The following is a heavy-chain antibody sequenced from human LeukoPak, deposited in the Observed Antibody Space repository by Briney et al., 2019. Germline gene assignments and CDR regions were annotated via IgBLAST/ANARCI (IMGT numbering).Heavy chain of an antibody. CDR1: GFTFSSYG. CDR2: IRYDGSNK. V-gene: IGHV3-30*02. Sequence: PGGSLRLSCAASGFTFSSYGMHRVRQAPGKGLEWVAFIRYDGSNKYYADSVKGRFTISRDNSKNTLYLQMNSLRAEDTAVYYCARDRERFDSSGYVPDYWGQGTLVTVSS. D-gene: IGHD3-22*01. CDR3: ARDRERFDSSGYVPDY. J-gene: IGHJ4*02.